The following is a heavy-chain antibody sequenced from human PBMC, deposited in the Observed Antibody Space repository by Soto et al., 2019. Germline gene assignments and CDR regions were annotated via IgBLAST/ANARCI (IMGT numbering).Heavy chain of an antibody. J-gene: IGHJ2*01. CDR3: ATEAGSGGYPDWHFDL. CDR2: IYYTGNT. D-gene: IGHD3-10*01. V-gene: IGHV4-39*01. CDR1: GGSISNGNYY. Sequence: QLQLQESGPGLVKPWETLSLTCSVSGGSISNGNYYWGWIRQPPGKGLEWIGSIYYTGNTYYNPSLKSRVTISVDTSRSQFSLRLSSMSAADTAVYYCATEAGSGGYPDWHFDLWGRGTLVTVSS.